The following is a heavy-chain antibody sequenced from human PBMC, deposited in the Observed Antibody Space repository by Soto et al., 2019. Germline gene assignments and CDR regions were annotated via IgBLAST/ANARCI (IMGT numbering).Heavy chain of an antibody. CDR2: ISSSGVGT. V-gene: IGHV3-23*01. CDR3: AKDYYGSGNYYLFDF. CDR1: GLTFSNFA. Sequence: VGSLRLSCAASGLTFSNFAMSWVRQAPGKGLEWVSGISSSGVGTFYADSVKGRFSISRDNSKNTVYLQMSSLRADDTAVYYCAKDYYGSGNYYLFDFWGLGTLVTVSS. J-gene: IGHJ4*02. D-gene: IGHD3-10*01.